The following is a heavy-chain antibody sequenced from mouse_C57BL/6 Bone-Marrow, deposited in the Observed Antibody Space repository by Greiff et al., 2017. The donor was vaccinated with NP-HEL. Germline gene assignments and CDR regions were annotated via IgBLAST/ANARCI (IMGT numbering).Heavy chain of an antibody. V-gene: IGHV5-6*01. D-gene: IGHD1-1*01. Sequence: EVKLMESGGDLVKPGGSLKLSCAASGFTFSSYGMSWVRQTPDKRLEWVATISSGGSYTYYPDSVKGRFTISRDNAKNTLYLQMSGLKSEDTAMYYCARSYFGDYWGQGTSVTVSS. CDR2: ISSGGSYT. J-gene: IGHJ4*01. CDR3: ARSYFGDY. CDR1: GFTFSSYG.